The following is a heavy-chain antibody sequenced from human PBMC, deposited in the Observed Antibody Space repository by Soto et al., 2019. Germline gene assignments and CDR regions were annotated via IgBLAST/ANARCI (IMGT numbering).Heavy chain of an antibody. CDR2: IYPGDSNT. V-gene: IGHV5-51*01. Sequence: GESLKISCKGSGYSFTSYWIGWVRQMPGKGLEWMGIIYPGDSNTRYSPSFQGQVTISADKSISTAYLQWSSLKASDTAMYYCARWGLWDMVRGVISTPQDRQNGMDVWGQGTTVTVSS. CDR3: ARWGLWDMVRGVISTPQDRQNGMDV. J-gene: IGHJ6*02. CDR1: GYSFTSYW. D-gene: IGHD3-10*01.